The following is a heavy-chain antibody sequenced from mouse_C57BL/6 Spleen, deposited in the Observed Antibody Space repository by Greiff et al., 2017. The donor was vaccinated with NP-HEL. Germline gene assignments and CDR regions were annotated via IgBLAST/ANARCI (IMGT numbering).Heavy chain of an antibody. V-gene: IGHV5-17*01. Sequence: EVQLVESGGGLVKPGGSLKLSCAASGFTFSDYGMHWVRQAPEKGLEWVAYISSGSSTIYYADTVKGRFTISRDNAKNTLFLQMTSLRSEDTAMYYCARTGFYYGSSSSYWYFDVWGTGTTVTVSS. CDR3: ARTGFYYGSSSSYWYFDV. CDR2: ISSGSSTI. D-gene: IGHD1-1*01. J-gene: IGHJ1*03. CDR1: GFTFSDYG.